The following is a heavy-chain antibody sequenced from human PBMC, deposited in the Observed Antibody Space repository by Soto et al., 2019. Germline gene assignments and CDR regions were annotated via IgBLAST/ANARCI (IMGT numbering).Heavy chain of an antibody. V-gene: IGHV2-26*01. CDR2: IFSNDEK. CDR1: GFSLSNARMG. D-gene: IGHD2-2*01. J-gene: IGHJ4*02. Sequence: SGPTLVNPTETLTLTCTVSGFSLSNARMGVSWIRQPPGKALEWLAHIFSNDEKSYSTSLKSRLTISKDTSKSQVVLTITKMNLVDTATYFCARIQEGYCSSTSCLYYFDYWGQGTLVTVSS. CDR3: ARIQEGYCSSTSCLYYFDY.